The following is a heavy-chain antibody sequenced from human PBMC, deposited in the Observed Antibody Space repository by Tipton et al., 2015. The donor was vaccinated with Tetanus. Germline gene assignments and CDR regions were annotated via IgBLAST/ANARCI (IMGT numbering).Heavy chain of an antibody. CDR1: GGSIRNSY. Sequence: TLSLTCSVSGGSIRNSYWSWIRQPPGKGLEWIGRIYTSGSTNYNPSLKRRVTMSVDTSNNQFSLKLSSVTAADTAVYYCARDVWRYYDSSGYQDHDAFDIWGQGTMVTVSS. CDR2: IYTSGST. CDR3: ARDVWRYYDSSGYQDHDAFDI. D-gene: IGHD3-22*01. V-gene: IGHV4-4*07. J-gene: IGHJ3*02.